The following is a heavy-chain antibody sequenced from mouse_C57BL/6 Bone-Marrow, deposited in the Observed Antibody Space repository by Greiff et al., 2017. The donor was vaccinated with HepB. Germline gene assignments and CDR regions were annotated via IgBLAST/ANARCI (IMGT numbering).Heavy chain of an antibody. CDR1: GYTFTSYW. CDR2: IHPNSGST. CDR3: ARWLLDYYAMHY. D-gene: IGHD2-3*01. Sequence: QVQLQQPGAELVKPGASVKLSCKASGYTFTSYWMHWVKQRPGQGLEWIGMIHPNSGSTNYNEKFKSKATLTVDKSSSTAYMQLSSLTSEDSAVYYCARWLLDYYAMHYWGQGTAVTVSS. J-gene: IGHJ4*01. V-gene: IGHV1-64*01.